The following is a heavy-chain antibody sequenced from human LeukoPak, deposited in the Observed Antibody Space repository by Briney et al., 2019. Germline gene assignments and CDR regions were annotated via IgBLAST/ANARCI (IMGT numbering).Heavy chain of an antibody. CDR1: GFTFREHY. CDR2: SRNKANSYTT. V-gene: IGHV3-72*01. J-gene: IGHJ3*02. Sequence: GGSLRLSCAASGFTFREHYMEWVRQAPGKGLEWVGRSRNKANSYTTEYAASAKGRFTISRDDSKNSLYLQVNSLKTEDTAVYYCARATGAFDIWGQGTMVTVSS. CDR3: ARATGAFDI. D-gene: IGHD1-14*01.